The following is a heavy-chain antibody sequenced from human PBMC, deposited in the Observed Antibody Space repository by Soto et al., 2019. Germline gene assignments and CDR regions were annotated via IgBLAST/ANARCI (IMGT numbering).Heavy chain of an antibody. D-gene: IGHD3-3*01. CDR3: ARHPLVFGVVRDCFDP. CDR1: GYSFTSYW. CDR2: IDPSDSYT. J-gene: IGHJ5*02. Sequence: GESLKISCKGSGYSFTSYWISWVRQMPGKGLEWMGRIDPSDSYTNYSPSFQGHVTISADKSISTAYLQMSSLKASDTAMYYCARHPLVFGVVRDCFDPWRQRTLVTVSS. V-gene: IGHV5-10-1*01.